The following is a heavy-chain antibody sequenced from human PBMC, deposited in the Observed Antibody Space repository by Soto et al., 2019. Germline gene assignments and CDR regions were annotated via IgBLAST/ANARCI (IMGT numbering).Heavy chain of an antibody. Sequence: GGSLRLSCAASGFTFDDCAMHWVRQAPGKGLEWVSGICWNSGSIGYADSVKGRFTISRDNAKNPLYLQMNSLRAEDTALYYCAKDIFSRPPPYGMDVWGQGTTVTVSS. CDR1: GFTFDDCA. J-gene: IGHJ6*02. CDR2: ICWNSGSI. D-gene: IGHD6-25*01. V-gene: IGHV3-9*01. CDR3: AKDIFSRPPPYGMDV.